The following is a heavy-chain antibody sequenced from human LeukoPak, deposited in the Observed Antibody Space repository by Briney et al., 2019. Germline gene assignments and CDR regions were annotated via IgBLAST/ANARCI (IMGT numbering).Heavy chain of an antibody. Sequence: GGSLRLSCAASGFTFSSYGMHWVRQAPGKGLEWVAFIRYDGSNKYYAESVKGRSTIPRDNSKNTLYLQMNSLRAEDTAVYYCAKDAIAVAAYYYMDVWGKGTTVTVS. J-gene: IGHJ6*03. D-gene: IGHD6-19*01. CDR2: IRYDGSNK. CDR3: AKDAIAVAAYYYMDV. V-gene: IGHV3-30*02. CDR1: GFTFSSYG.